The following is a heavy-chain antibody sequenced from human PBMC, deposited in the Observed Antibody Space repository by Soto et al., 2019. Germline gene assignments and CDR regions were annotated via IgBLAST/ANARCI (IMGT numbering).Heavy chain of an antibody. CDR2: ISTSGSTI. Sequence: GGSLRLSCAASGFTFSDYYLSWIRQAPGKGLEWVSYISTSGSTIYYADSVKGRFTISRDNAKNSLYLQMNSLRAEDTAVYYCARTNISSRWWVVDYWGQANLVTVSS. J-gene: IGHJ4*02. CDR3: ARTNISSRWWVVDY. D-gene: IGHD6-13*01. CDR1: GFTFSDYY. V-gene: IGHV3-11*01.